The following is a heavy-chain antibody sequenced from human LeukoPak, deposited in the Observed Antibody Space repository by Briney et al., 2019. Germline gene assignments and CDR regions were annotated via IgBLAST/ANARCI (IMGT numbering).Heavy chain of an antibody. CDR2: FDPEDGET. Sequence: ASVKVSCKVSVYTLTELSMHWVRQAPGKGLEWRGGFDPEDGETIYAQKFQGRVTMTEDTSTDTAYMELSSLRSEDTAVYYCASSPGYSSRVWFDPWGQGTLVTVSS. CDR3: ASSPGYSSRVWFDP. J-gene: IGHJ5*02. V-gene: IGHV1-24*01. D-gene: IGHD6-13*01. CDR1: VYTLTELS.